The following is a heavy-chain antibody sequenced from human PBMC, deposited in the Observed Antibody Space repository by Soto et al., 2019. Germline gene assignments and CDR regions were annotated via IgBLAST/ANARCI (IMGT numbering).Heavy chain of an antibody. CDR3: ARDPEG. V-gene: IGHV4-59*12. CDR1: GGSISSYY. Sequence: SETLSLTCTVSGGSISSYYWSWIRQPPGKGLEWIGYIYYSGSTNYNPSLKSRVTISADTSRNQFSLQMNSVTAADTAVYYCARDPEGWGQGTMVTVSS. CDR2: IYYSGST. J-gene: IGHJ3*01.